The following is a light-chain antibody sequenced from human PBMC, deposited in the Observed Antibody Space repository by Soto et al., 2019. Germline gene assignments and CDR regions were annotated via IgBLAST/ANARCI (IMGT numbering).Light chain of an antibody. V-gene: IGKV1-9*01. Sequence: IQLTQSPSSLSASVGDRVTISCRASQGIANFLAWYQQKPCKAPKLLIYGASTLQSGVPSRVSGSGSGTDFTLTISSLQPEDFATYYCQHLNSLPIPCGHGTKVDIK. CDR1: QGIANF. CDR2: GAS. CDR3: QHLNSLPIP. J-gene: IGKJ3*01.